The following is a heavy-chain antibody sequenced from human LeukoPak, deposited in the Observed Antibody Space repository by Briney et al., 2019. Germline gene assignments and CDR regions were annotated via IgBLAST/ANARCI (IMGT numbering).Heavy chain of an antibody. CDR2: IRQDGSET. D-gene: IGHD6-6*01. CDR3: ARDKRSSSSSQYYFDY. J-gene: IGHJ4*02. CDR1: GFTFSNSW. V-gene: IGHV3-7*01. Sequence: PGGSLRLSCAASGFTFSNSWMSWVRQAPGKGLEWVANIRQDGSETYYVDSLKGRFTISRDNAKNSLYLQMNSLRAEDTAVYYCARDKRSSSSSQYYFDYWGQGTLVTVSS.